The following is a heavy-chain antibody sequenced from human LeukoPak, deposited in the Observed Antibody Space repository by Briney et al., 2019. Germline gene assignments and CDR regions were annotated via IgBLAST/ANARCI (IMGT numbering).Heavy chain of an antibody. D-gene: IGHD3-3*01. Sequence: ASVKVSCKASGYTFTDRYIHWVRQAPGQGLEWMGWIYPNGGGTNYAQKFQGRVTMTRDTSISTAYMELSRLRSDDTAVYYCARDLDYDFWSTNFDYWGQGTLVTVSS. V-gene: IGHV1-2*02. CDR3: ARDLDYDFWSTNFDY. CDR2: IYPNGGGT. J-gene: IGHJ4*02. CDR1: GYTFTDRY.